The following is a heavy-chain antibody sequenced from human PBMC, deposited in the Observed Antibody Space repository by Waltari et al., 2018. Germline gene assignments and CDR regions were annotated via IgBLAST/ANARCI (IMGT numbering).Heavy chain of an antibody. CDR3: ASGVRGGKGFYYYYMDV. CDR1: GGSISSGDYY. CDR2: IYYTGST. D-gene: IGHD2-15*01. J-gene: IGHJ6*03. V-gene: IGHV4-30-4*08. Sequence: QVQLQESGPGLVKPSQTLSLTCTVSGGSISSGDYYWSWIRQPPGKGLEWIGDIYYTGSTNNHPTLQSPFTIAVDTSKNQFSLKLSAVTAGDTAVYYCASGVRGGKGFYYYYMDVWGKGTTVTISS.